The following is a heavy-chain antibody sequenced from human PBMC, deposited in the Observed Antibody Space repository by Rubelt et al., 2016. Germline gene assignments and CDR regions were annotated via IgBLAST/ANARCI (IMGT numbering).Heavy chain of an antibody. D-gene: IGHD1-26*01. CDR3: ARLGEGGARWELRAPKDY. V-gene: IGHV4-39*01. J-gene: IGHJ4*02. CDR1: GGSISSSSYY. Sequence: QLQLQESGPGLVKPSETLSLTCTVSGGSISSSSYYWGWIRQPPGKGLEWIGSIYYSGSTSYNPSLKSRVTISVDTSKNRFSLKLSSVTAADTAVYYCARLGEGGARWELRAPKDYWGQGTLVTVSS. CDR2: IYYSGST.